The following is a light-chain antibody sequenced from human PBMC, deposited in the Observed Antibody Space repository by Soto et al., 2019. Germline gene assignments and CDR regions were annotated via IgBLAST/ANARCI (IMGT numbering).Light chain of an antibody. CDR3: QQYYGTPIT. CDR1: QTVLYSSNNKNY. J-gene: IGKJ5*01. CDR2: WAS. V-gene: IGKV4-1*01. Sequence: DIVMTQSPDSLGVSLGKRATINCKSSQTVLYSSNNKNYLAWFQQKPGQPPKLLIYWASTRESGVPDRFSGSGSGTDFTLTISSLQAEDVAVYYCQQYYGTPITFGQGTRLEIK.